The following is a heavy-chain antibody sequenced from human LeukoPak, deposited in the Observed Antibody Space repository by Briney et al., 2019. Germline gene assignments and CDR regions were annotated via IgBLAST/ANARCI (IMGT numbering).Heavy chain of an antibody. CDR1: GGTFSSYA. D-gene: IGHD3-22*01. CDR3: ARRLDYFDISGYHTLDY. CDR2: ISAYNGNT. Sequence: ASVKVSCKASGGTFSSYAISWVRQAPGQGLEWMGWISAYNGNTNYTQKLQGRVSMTTDTSTSTAYMELRSLRSDDTAVYYCARRLDYFDISGYHTLDYWGQGTLVTVSS. V-gene: IGHV1-18*01. J-gene: IGHJ4*02.